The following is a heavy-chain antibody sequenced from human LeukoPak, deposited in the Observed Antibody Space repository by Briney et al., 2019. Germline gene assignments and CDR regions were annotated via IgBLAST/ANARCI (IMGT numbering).Heavy chain of an antibody. CDR3: ARDLHWGPDY. V-gene: IGHV1-2*02. CDR2: INPNTGDT. J-gene: IGHJ4*02. D-gene: IGHD7-27*01. CDR1: GYTFTGYY. Sequence: VASVKVSCKASGYTFTGYYMHWVRQAPGQGLEWMGWINPNTGDTNYAQKFQGRVTMTRDTSISTAYMELSSLRSDDTAVYYCARDLHWGPDYWGQGTLVTVSS.